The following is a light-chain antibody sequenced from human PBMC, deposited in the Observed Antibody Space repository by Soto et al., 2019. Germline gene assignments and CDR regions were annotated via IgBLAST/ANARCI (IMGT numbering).Light chain of an antibody. CDR3: QQYNSWPSLT. CDR2: RAS. CDR1: QSVSSN. J-gene: IGKJ4*01. Sequence: EIVMTQSPATLSVSPGERATLSCRACQSVSSNLAWYQQKPGQAPRLLIYRASARPTGVPARFSGSGSETEFTLTINSLQSEDFAVYFCQQYNSWPSLTFGGGTKVEIK. V-gene: IGKV3-15*01.